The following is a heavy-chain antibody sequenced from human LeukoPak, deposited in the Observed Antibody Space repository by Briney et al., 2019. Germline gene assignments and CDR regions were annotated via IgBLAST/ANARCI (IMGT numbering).Heavy chain of an antibody. Sequence: GGSLRLSCAASVFTFSSYAMHWVRQAPGKGLEWVAVISYDGSNKYYADSVKGRFTISRDNSKNTLYLQMNSLRAEDTAVYYCARALTGIAAAGIDYWGQGTLVTVSS. CDR3: ARALTGIAAAGIDY. V-gene: IGHV3-30*04. CDR1: VFTFSSYA. J-gene: IGHJ4*02. D-gene: IGHD6-13*01. CDR2: ISYDGSNK.